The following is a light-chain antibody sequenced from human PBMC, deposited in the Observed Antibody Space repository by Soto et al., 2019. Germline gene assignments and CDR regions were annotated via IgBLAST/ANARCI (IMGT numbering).Light chain of an antibody. CDR2: DVN. J-gene: IGLJ1*01. CDR1: SSDVGSYDY. V-gene: IGLV2-14*03. Sequence: QSVLTQPASVSGSPRQSSTFFCTGTSSDVGSYDYVSWHQRHPGKAPKLIIYDVNNQPSGVPSRFSGSKSGNTASLIISGLQTEDEADYYCCAYSTSGTHVFGTGTKVTVL. CDR3: CAYSTSGTHV.